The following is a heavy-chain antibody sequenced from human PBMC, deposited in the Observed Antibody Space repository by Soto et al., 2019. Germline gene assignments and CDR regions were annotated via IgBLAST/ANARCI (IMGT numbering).Heavy chain of an antibody. CDR1: GFTFSSYW. CDR2: IKQDGSEK. D-gene: IGHD3-3*01. J-gene: IGHJ6*02. CDR3: ARDLTRFLEWLSDYYYYGMDV. V-gene: IGHV3-7*01. Sequence: EVQLVESGGGLVQPGGSLRLSCAASGFTFSSYWMSWVRQAPGKGLEMVANIKQDGSEKYYVDSVKGRFTISRDNAKNSLYLQMNSLRAEDTAVYYCARDLTRFLEWLSDYYYYGMDVWGQGTTVTVSS.